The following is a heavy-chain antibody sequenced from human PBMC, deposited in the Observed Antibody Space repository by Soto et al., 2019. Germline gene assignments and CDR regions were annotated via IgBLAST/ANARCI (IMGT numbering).Heavy chain of an antibody. CDR2: IIFSGDHI. CDR1: GFSLEKYG. D-gene: IGHD1-20*01. Sequence: GSLSLSSALSGFSLEKYGMNCVRQAAGRGPGWVASIIFSGDHIYHAGSVKGRFTLSRDNARNSLYLQMNRLGIDDTALYFCARATYNWNLESWGQGTRVTVSS. V-gene: IGHV3-21*01. J-gene: IGHJ4*02. CDR3: ARATYNWNLES.